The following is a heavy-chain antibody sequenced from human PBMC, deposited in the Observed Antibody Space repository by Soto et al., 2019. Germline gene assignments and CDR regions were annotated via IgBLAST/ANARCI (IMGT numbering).Heavy chain of an antibody. D-gene: IGHD7-27*01. Sequence: QVQLVQSGAEVKKPGSSVKVSCTASGGTFSSYAISWVRQAPGQGLEWMGGIIPIFGTANYAQKFQGRVTITADKATSTAYMELSSLRSEDTAVYYCARDHLGQAGSYYDCYGMDVWGQGTTVTVSS. V-gene: IGHV1-69*06. J-gene: IGHJ6*02. CDR1: GGTFSSYA. CDR3: ARDHLGQAGSYYDCYGMDV. CDR2: IIPIFGTA.